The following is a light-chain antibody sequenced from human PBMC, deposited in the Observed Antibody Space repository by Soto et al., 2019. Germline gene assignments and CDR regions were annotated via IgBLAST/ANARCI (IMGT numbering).Light chain of an antibody. CDR2: DTF. CDR1: QSISSW. Sequence: DIQMTQSPSSLSASLGDRVSITCRASQSISSWLARYQQKPGKAPKLLMFDTFSLESGVPSRFSGSGSGTEFSLTISSLQPEDSATYFCLQHNSYPRTFGQGTKVDI. J-gene: IGKJ1*01. CDR3: LQHNSYPRT. V-gene: IGKV1-5*01.